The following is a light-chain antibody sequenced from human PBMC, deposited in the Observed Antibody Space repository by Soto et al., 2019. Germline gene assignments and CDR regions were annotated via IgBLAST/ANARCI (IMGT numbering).Light chain of an antibody. CDR2: EVS. Sequence: QSALTQPAPVSGSPGQSITISCTGTNGDIGGYNYVSWYQQHPGRAPKLMIYEVSNRPSGVSNRFSGSKSANTASLTISGLQAEDEADYYCSSFTSSNSQVFGGGTKLTVL. CDR3: SSFTSSNSQV. V-gene: IGLV2-14*01. J-gene: IGLJ3*02. CDR1: NGDIGGYNY.